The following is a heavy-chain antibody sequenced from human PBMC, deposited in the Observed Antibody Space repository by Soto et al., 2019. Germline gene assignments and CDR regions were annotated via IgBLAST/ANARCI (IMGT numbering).Heavy chain of an antibody. D-gene: IGHD1-26*01. Sequence: PGGSLRLSCAASGFTLSSYAMSWVRQAPGKGLEWVSAISGNGISTYYADSVKGRFTISRDNSKNILYLQMNSLRADDTAVYYCAKEVTSGSYSHYYYGLDVWGQGTTVTVSS. CDR3: AKEVTSGSYSHYYYGLDV. J-gene: IGHJ6*02. CDR2: ISGNGIST. CDR1: GFTLSSYA. V-gene: IGHV3-23*01.